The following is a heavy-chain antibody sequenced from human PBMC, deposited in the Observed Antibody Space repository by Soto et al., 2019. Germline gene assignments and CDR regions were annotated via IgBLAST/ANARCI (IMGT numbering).Heavy chain of an antibody. V-gene: IGHV4-31*03. CDR1: GGSLSSGGYY. CDR3: ARDTQRGYSGYFDS. D-gene: IGHD5-12*01. J-gene: IGHJ4*02. Sequence: QVQLQESGPGLVKPSQTLSLSCTVSGGSLSSGGYYWSWIRQHPGKGLEWIGFIYYSGSTYYNPSLKSRVTISVDTSQNQFSLKLSSVTAADTAVYYCARDTQRGYSGYFDSWGQGTLVPVSS. CDR2: IYYSGST.